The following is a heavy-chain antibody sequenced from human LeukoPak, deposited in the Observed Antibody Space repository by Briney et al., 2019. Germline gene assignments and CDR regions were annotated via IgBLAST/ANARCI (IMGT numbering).Heavy chain of an antibody. Sequence: SETLSLTCTVSGGSISSSSYYWSWIRQPPGKGLEWIGYIYYSGSTNYNPSLKSRVTISVDTSKNQFSLKLSSVTAADTAVYYCARETSRVVRGVNLYYYYYMDVWGKGTTVTVSS. J-gene: IGHJ6*03. CDR1: GGSISSSSYY. D-gene: IGHD3-10*01. CDR3: ARETSRVVRGVNLYYYYYMDV. CDR2: IYYSGST. V-gene: IGHV4-61*01.